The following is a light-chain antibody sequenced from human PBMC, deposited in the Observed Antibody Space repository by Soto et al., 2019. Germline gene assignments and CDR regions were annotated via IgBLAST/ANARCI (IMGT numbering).Light chain of an antibody. CDR3: QYYNRYWT. CDR2: EAS. Sequence: DIQMTQSPSTLSASVGDRVTITCRASQSISTWLSWYQQKPGKAPNLLLYEASTLESGVPSRFSGSGSGTDFSLTISGLQPDDFATDYCQYYNRYWTFGQGTKVDVK. CDR1: QSISTW. J-gene: IGKJ1*01. V-gene: IGKV1-5*03.